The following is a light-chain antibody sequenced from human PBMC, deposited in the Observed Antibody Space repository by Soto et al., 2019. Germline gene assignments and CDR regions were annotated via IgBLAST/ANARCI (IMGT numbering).Light chain of an antibody. Sequence: EIVLTQSPGTLSLSPGERATLSCRASQSVTSSYLAWYQQKPGQAPRLLIYGVSGRATGIPDRFSGSGSETDFTLTINRLEPEDFAVYYGQQYGSSPMTFGQGTKVEIK. V-gene: IGKV3-20*01. J-gene: IGKJ1*01. CDR2: GVS. CDR1: QSVTSSY. CDR3: QQYGSSPMT.